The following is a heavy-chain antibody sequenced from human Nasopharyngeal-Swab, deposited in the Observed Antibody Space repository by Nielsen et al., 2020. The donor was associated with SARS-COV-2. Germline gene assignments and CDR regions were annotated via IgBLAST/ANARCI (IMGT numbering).Heavy chain of an antibody. J-gene: IGHJ4*02. CDR2: IYPGDSDT. V-gene: IGHV5-51*01. CDR3: ARQTITASVDFFNY. Sequence: KVSCKGSGYSFITYWIGWVSQMRGKGLEWMGIIYPGDSDTRYSPSFQGQVTISADKSINTAYLQWKSLKASDTAMYFCARQTITASVDFFNYWGQGTLVAVSS. D-gene: IGHD1-20*01. CDR1: GYSFITYW.